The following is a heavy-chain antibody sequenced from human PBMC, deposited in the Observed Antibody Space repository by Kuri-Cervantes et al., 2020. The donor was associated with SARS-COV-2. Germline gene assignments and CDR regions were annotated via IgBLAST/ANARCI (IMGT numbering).Heavy chain of an antibody. J-gene: IGHJ3*02. V-gene: IGHV3-21*01. CDR3: ARGAGDYGDYSAFDI. CDR2: ISSSSSYI. Sequence: GGSLRLSCAASGFTFSSYSMNWVRQAPGKGLEWVSSISSSSSYIYYADSVKGRFTISRDNAKNSLYLQMNSLRAEDTAVYYCARGAGDYGDYSAFDIWGQGTMVTVSS. CDR1: GFTFSSYS. D-gene: IGHD4-17*01.